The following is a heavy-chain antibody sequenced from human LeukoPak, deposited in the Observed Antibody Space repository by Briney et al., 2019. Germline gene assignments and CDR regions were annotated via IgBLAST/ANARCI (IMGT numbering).Heavy chain of an antibody. CDR3: ALQAGYCSSTSCYWAFDI. CDR1: GGSFSGYS. Sequence: SETLSLTCAVSGGSFSGYSWSWIRQPPGKGLEWIGEINHSGNTNYNPSLKSRVTISVDTSKNQFSLKLSSVTAADTAVYYCALQAGYCSSTSCYWAFDIWGQGTMVTVSS. V-gene: IGHV4-34*01. CDR2: INHSGNT. J-gene: IGHJ3*02. D-gene: IGHD2-2*01.